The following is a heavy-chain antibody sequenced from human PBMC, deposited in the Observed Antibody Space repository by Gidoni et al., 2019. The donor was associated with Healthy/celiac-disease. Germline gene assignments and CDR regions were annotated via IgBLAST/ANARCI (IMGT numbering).Heavy chain of an antibody. J-gene: IGHJ1*01. CDR2: INHSGST. CDR3: ARRVGYCSSTSCYIYFQH. V-gene: IGHV4-34*01. CDR1: GGSFSGYY. D-gene: IGHD2-2*02. Sequence: QVQLQQWGAGLLKPSETLSLTCAVYGGSFSGYYWSWIRQPPGKGLELIGEINHSGSTNYNPSLKSRVTISVDTSKNQFSLKLSSVTAADTAVYYCARRVGYCSSTSCYIYFQHWGQGTLVTVSS.